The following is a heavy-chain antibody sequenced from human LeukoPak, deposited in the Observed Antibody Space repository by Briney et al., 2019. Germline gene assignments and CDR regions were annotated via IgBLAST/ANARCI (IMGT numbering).Heavy chain of an antibody. CDR1: GGSISSGTYS. CDR2: IYNSGST. D-gene: IGHD6-13*01. J-gene: IGHJ4*02. V-gene: IGHV4-30-4*07. CDR3: ARAAAGTTDTDY. Sequence: SETLSLTCAVSGGSISSGTYSWPWMRQPPGKGLEWIGYIYNSGSTFNNPSLNSRVTISVDTSKNQFSLKLSSVTAADTALYYCARAAAGTTDTDYWGQGTLVTVSS.